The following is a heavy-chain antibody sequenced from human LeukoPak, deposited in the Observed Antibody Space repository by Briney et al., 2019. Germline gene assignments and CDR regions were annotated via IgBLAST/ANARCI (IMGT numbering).Heavy chain of an antibody. V-gene: IGHV4-38-2*02. D-gene: IGHD2/OR15-2a*01. CDR3: ASLPAIVTAFQF. Sequence: SETLSLTCTVSGDSITSPYYWGWIRQPPGKGLEWIGSVYHLGSTYYSPSLKSRVTMSVDTSKNQFSLKLTSVTAADTAVYYCASLPAIVTAFQFWGQGTMVTVSS. CDR2: VYHLGST. J-gene: IGHJ3*01. CDR1: GDSITSPYY.